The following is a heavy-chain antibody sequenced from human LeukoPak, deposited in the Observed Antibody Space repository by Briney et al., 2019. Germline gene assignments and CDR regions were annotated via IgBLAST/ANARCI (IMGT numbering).Heavy chain of an antibody. CDR1: GASIRSHY. D-gene: IGHD2-2*01. CDR2: IYYSGST. CDR3: ASDSTKDCSSTNCYVGNAFDI. Sequence: SETLSLTCTVSGASIRSHYRSWIRQPPGKRLEWIAYIYYSGSTNSNPSLKSRVAISVDTSKNQFSLKLNSVTAADTAVYYCASDSTKDCSSTNCYVGNAFDIWGPGTMVTVSS. V-gene: IGHV4-59*11. J-gene: IGHJ3*02.